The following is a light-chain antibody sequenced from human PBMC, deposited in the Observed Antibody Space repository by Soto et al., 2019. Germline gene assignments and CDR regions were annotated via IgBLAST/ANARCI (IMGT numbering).Light chain of an antibody. V-gene: IGLV2-14*01. CDR3: SSYTSRSTRV. CDR2: DVS. J-gene: IGLJ2*01. Sequence: QSVLTQPASVSGSPGQSITISCTGTSSDVGVYNSVSWYQQHPGKAPKLMIYDVSDRPSGVSNRFSGSKSGNTASLTISGLQAEDEADYYCSSYTSRSTRVFGGGTKVTVL. CDR1: SSDVGVYNS.